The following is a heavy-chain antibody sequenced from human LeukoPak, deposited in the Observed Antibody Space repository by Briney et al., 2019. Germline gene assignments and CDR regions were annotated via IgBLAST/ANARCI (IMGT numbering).Heavy chain of an antibody. CDR2: ISGSGGST. CDR1: GFTFTSYA. J-gene: IGHJ4*02. V-gene: IGHV3-23*01. Sequence: SGGSLRLSCAASGFTFTSYAMSWVRQAPGKGLEWVSVISGSGGSTHYADSVKGRFTISRDNSKNTLYLQMSSLRAEDTAVYYCAKESPVFDYWGQGTLVTVSS. CDR3: AKESPVFDY.